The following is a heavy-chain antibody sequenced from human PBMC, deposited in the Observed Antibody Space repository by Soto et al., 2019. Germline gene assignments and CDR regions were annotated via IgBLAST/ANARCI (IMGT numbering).Heavy chain of an antibody. CDR2: TYYRARWYN. CDR1: VDRISGNSAA. V-gene: IGHV6-1*01. J-gene: IGHJ4*02. Sequence: HTLTLTCTISVDRISGNSAAWNWIRQSPPRGLEWLGRTYYRARWYNDYAVSVKSRITVTPDTSKNQFSLHRNSVTPEDTAVYYSARAFPYYVSSDSYLEYWGQGAVVTVFS. CDR3: ARAFPYYVSSDSYLEY. D-gene: IGHD3-16*01.